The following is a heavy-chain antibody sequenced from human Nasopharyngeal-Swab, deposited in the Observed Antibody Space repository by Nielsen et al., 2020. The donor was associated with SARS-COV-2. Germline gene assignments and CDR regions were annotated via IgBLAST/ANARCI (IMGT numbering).Heavy chain of an antibody. Sequence: GSLRLSCAVYGGSFSGYYWSWIRQPPGKGLEWIGENNHSGSTNYNPSPKSRVTISVDTSKNQFSLKLSSVTAADTAVYYCARAHLYPNYYDSSGLIDYWGQGTLVTVSS. CDR3: ARAHLYPNYYDSSGLIDY. D-gene: IGHD3-22*01. CDR2: NNHSGST. J-gene: IGHJ4*02. V-gene: IGHV4-34*01. CDR1: GGSFSGYY.